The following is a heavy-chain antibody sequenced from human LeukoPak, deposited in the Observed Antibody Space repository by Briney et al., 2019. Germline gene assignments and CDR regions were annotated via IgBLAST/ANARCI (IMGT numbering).Heavy chain of an antibody. CDR1: GFTLSNYW. Sequence: PGGSLRLSCAASGFTLSNYWMSWVRQAPGKGLEWVANIKQDGSEKYYVDSLKGRLTISRDNAKNSLYLQMNSLRAEDTAVYYCAKQRYGGEDYWGQGTLVTVSS. CDR3: AKQRYGGEDY. D-gene: IGHD3-16*01. V-gene: IGHV3-7*01. CDR2: IKQDGSEK. J-gene: IGHJ4*02.